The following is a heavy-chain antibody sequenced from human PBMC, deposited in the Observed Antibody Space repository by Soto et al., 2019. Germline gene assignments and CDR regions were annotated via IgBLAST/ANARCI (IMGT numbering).Heavy chain of an antibody. V-gene: IGHV3-33*01. CDR1: GFTFSSYG. D-gene: IGHD2-8*01. CDR3: AREVAHGVFGY. J-gene: IGHJ4*02. CDR2: LWYDGSNK. Sequence: QVQLVESGGGVVQPGRSLRLSCAASGFTFSSYGMHWVRQAPGKGLEWVAVLWYDGSNKYYADSVKGRFTISRDNSKNTLYLQMNRLRAEDTAVYYCAREVAHGVFGYWGQGNLVTVSS.